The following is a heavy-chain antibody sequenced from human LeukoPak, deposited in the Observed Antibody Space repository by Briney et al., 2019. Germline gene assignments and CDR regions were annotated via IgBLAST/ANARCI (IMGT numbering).Heavy chain of an antibody. V-gene: IGHV3-23*01. Sequence: GGSLRLSCAASGFTFSSYAMSWVRQAPGKGLEWVSAISGSGGTIYYADSVKGRFTISRDNAKNSLYLQMNSLRAEDTAVYYCARGNCSGGSCYSMVGYYYYYMDVWGKGTTVTVSS. D-gene: IGHD2-15*01. CDR2: ISGSGGTI. CDR1: GFTFSSYA. CDR3: ARGNCSGGSCYSMVGYYYYYMDV. J-gene: IGHJ6*03.